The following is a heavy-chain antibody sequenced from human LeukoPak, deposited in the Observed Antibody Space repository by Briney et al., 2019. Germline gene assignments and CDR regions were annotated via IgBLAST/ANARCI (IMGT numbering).Heavy chain of an antibody. V-gene: IGHV4-30-4*08. J-gene: IGHJ4*02. CDR3: ARDNGYSKIDF. CDR1: GGSINSGDHY. D-gene: IGHD5-18*01. CDR2: IYYSGST. Sequence: SETLSLTCSVSGGSINSGDHYWSWIRQPRGKGLEWFGYIYYSGSTYYNPSIKSRVTISIDTSKIQFSLKLSSVTAADTAVYYCARDNGYSKIDFWGQGTLVTVSS.